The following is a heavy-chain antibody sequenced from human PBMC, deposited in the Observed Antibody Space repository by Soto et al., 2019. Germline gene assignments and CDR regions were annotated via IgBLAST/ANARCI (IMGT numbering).Heavy chain of an antibody. V-gene: IGHV3-7*01. D-gene: IGHD4-17*01. Sequence: PWGSLLLSCATSGFTFSSYWMSWVGQAPGKGLEWVANIKQDGSEKYYVDSVKGRFTISRDNAKNSLYLQMNSLRAEDTAVYYCARAHDGDEFDYWGQGTMVTVSS. J-gene: IGHJ4*02. CDR2: IKQDGSEK. CDR3: ARAHDGDEFDY. CDR1: GFTFSSYW.